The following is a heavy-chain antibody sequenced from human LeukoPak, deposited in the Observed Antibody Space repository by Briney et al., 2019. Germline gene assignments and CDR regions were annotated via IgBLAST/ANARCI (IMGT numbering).Heavy chain of an antibody. V-gene: IGHV4-34*01. Sequence: SETLSLTCAVYGGSFSGYYWSWIRQPPGKGLEWIGEINHSGSTNYNPSLKSRVTISVDTSKNQFSLKLSSVTAADTAVYYCARAKARAAARYDYWGQGTLVTVSS. CDR3: ARAKARAAARYDY. J-gene: IGHJ4*02. D-gene: IGHD6-13*01. CDR1: GGSFSGYY. CDR2: INHSGST.